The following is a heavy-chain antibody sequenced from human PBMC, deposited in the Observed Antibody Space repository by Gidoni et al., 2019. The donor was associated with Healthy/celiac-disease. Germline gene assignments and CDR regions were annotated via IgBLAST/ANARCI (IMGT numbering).Heavy chain of an antibody. D-gene: IGHD3-22*01. V-gene: IGHV4-59*01. CDR1: GGSISSYY. Sequence: QVQLQESGPGLVKPSETLSLTCTVSGGSISSYYWSWIRQPPGKGLEWIGYIYYSGSTNYNPSLKSRVTISVDTSKNQFSLKLSSVTAADTAVYYCARSLLDSDWFDPWGQGTLVTVSS. CDR3: ARSLLDSDWFDP. J-gene: IGHJ5*02. CDR2: IYYSGST.